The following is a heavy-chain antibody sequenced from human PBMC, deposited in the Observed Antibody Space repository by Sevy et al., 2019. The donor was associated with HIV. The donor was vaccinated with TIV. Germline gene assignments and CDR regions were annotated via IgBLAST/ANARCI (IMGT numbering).Heavy chain of an antibody. V-gene: IGHV1-2*02. Sequence: ASVKVSCKASGYTFTGYYMHWVRQAPGQGLQWTGWINPDSGGPNYAPKFQGRVTLTRVTSISTAYMELSRLKSDDTAVYYCVRDDRDGYFEYWGQGTLVTVSS. CDR3: VRDDRDGYFEY. J-gene: IGHJ4*02. CDR1: GYTFTGYY. CDR2: INPDSGGP.